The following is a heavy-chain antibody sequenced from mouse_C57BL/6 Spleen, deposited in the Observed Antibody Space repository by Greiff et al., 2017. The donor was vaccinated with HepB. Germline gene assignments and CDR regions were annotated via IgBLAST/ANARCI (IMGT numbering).Heavy chain of an antibody. D-gene: IGHD1-1*01. J-gene: IGHJ1*03. CDR1: GYSFTGYY. Sequence: EVKLVESGPELVKPGASVKISCKASGYSFTGYYMNWVKQSPEKSLEWIGEINPSTGGTTYNQKFKAKATLTVDKSSSTAYMQLKSLTSEDSAVYYCATPHYYGSSDWYFDVWGTGTTVTVSS. CDR3: ATPHYYGSSDWYFDV. CDR2: INPSTGGT. V-gene: IGHV1-42*01.